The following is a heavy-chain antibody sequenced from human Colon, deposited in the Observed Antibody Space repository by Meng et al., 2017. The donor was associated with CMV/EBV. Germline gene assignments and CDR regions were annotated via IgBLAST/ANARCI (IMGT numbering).Heavy chain of an antibody. D-gene: IGHD3-10*01. V-gene: IGHV5-51*01. Sequence: KVSCKGSGYSFTSYWIGWVRQMPGKGLEWMGIIYPGDSDTRYSPPFQGQVTIPADKSISTAYLQWSSLKASDTAMYYCARHDRYYGSGSFLSGSDYWGQGTLVTVSS. CDR2: IYPGDSDT. CDR1: GYSFTSYW. CDR3: ARHDRYYGSGSFLSGSDY. J-gene: IGHJ4*02.